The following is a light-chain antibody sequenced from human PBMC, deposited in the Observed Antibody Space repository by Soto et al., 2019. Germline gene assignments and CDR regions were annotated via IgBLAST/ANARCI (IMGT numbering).Light chain of an antibody. CDR2: DAS. V-gene: IGKV1-5*01. CDR1: QSISDW. CDR3: QEGTCYST. J-gene: IGKJ2*01. Sequence: DIQMTQSPSTLSASVGDRVTITCRASQSISDWLAWYQQKPGKAPKPLIYDASTLESGVPSRFSGSGSGTEFTLISSSLQPDDSATYYCQEGTCYSTFGQGTKVEIK.